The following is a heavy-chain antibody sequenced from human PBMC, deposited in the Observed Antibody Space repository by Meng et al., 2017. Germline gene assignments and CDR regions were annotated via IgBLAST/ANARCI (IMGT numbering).Heavy chain of an antibody. J-gene: IGHJ5*02. CDR2: INTDDTMT. Sequence: AGVVESGRGLVPRGGTRVLSCAASGVYYRNYRLHPLGQAPGKVVVCVYRINTDDTMTVYGDSVKGRFTTPRNNAKNTLSLQINSLGSDDTAVYHCTRSDWFDPWGQGTLVTVSS. CDR3: TRSDWFDP. CDR1: GVYYRNYR. V-gene: IGHV3-74*01.